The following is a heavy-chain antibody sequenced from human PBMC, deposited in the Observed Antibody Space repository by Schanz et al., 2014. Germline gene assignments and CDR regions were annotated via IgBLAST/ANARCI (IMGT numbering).Heavy chain of an antibody. J-gene: IGHJ4*02. CDR2: IYSGIGA. V-gene: IGHV3-66*01. CDR1: GFSFSSNH. D-gene: IGHD3-22*01. Sequence: EADLVESGGGLIQRGESLRLSCSASGFSFSSNHMSWVRQAPGKGLEWVSVIYSGIGAYYADSVKDRFTVSRDNSKNTVYLQMNRLRAEDTAVYYCARVHHYDPSGWGYFDYWGQGALVNVSS. CDR3: ARVHHYDPSGWGYFDY.